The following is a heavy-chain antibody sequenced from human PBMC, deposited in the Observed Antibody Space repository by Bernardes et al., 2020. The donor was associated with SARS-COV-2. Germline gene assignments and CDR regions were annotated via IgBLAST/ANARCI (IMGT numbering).Heavy chain of an antibody. CDR2: INSNGQYT. CDR3: ARWGGTYEFDA. CDR1: GFKFDKYG. Sequence: GGSLRLSCVGSGFKFDKYGMNWVRQAPGRQPEWVSAINSNGQYTFYAASVTGRFAISRANVENSVFLEMNGLRVEDTAVYFCARWGGTYEFDAWGQGVPVTVTS. J-gene: IGHJ4*02. D-gene: IGHD1-26*01. V-gene: IGHV3-21*06.